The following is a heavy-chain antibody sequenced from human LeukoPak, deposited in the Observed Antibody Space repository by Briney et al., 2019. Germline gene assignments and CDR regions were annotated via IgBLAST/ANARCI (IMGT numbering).Heavy chain of an antibody. D-gene: IGHD2-15*01. Sequence: SETLSLTCTVSGGSISSYYWSWIRQPPGKGLEWIGYIYYSGSTNYNPSLKSRVTISVDTSKNQFSLKLSSVTAADTAVYYCARDGLSQHCSGGSCYDWGQGTLVTVSS. V-gene: IGHV4-59*12. CDR3: ARDGLSQHCSGGSCYD. J-gene: IGHJ4*02. CDR2: IYYSGST. CDR1: GGSISSYY.